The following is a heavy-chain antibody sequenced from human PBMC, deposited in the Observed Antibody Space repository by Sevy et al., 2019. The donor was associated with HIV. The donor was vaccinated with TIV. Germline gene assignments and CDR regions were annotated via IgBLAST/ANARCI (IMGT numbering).Heavy chain of an antibody. CDR2: ISYDGSNK. V-gene: IGHV3-30-3*01. CDR3: ARGPVAYYDSSGYRLRGGFDY. D-gene: IGHD3-22*01. J-gene: IGHJ4*02. Sequence: GGSLRLSCVASGFTFSSYAMHWVRQAPGKGLEWVAVISYDGSNKYYADSVKGRFTISRDNSKNTLYLQMNSLRAEDTAVYYCARGPVAYYDSSGYRLRGGFDYWGQGTLVTVSS. CDR1: GFTFSSYA.